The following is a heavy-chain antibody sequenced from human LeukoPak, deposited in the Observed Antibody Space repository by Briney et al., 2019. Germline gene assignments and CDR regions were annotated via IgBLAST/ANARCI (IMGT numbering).Heavy chain of an antibody. D-gene: IGHD3-22*01. J-gene: IGHJ4*02. CDR2: IYYSGST. Sequence: SETLSLTCTVSGGSISSYYWSWIRQPPGKRLEWIGYIYYSGSTNYNPSLKSRVTISVDTSKNQFSLKLSSVTAADTAVYYCARLFHYYDSSGYFAYYFDYWGQGTLVTVSS. CDR1: GGSISSYY. V-gene: IGHV4-59*08. CDR3: ARLFHYYDSSGYFAYYFDY.